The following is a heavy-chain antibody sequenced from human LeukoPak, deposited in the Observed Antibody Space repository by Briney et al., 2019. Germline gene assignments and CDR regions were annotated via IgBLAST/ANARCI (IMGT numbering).Heavy chain of an antibody. Sequence: GASVTVSCTASGGTFGSYAISWVRQAPGQGLEWMGGIIPIFGTANYAQKFQGRVTITADESTSTAYMELSSLRSEDTAVYYCARAEKMLVFDYWGQGTLVTVSS. V-gene: IGHV1-69*01. J-gene: IGHJ4*02. D-gene: IGHD6-6*01. CDR1: GGTFGSYA. CDR3: ARAEKMLVFDY. CDR2: IIPIFGTA.